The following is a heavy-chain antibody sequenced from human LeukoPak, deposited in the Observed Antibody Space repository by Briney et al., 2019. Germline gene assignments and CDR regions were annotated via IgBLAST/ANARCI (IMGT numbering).Heavy chain of an antibody. D-gene: IGHD6-19*01. V-gene: IGHV5-51*01. CDR2: IYPGDSDT. CDR1: GYNFPSYW. CDR3: ARLIAVAGTEDY. Sequence: GESLKISCKGSGYNFPSYWIGWVRQVPGKGLEWMGIIYPGDSDTKYNPSFQGQVTISADKSISTAYLQWSSLKASDTAMYYCARLIAVAGTEDYWGQGTLVTVSS. J-gene: IGHJ4*02.